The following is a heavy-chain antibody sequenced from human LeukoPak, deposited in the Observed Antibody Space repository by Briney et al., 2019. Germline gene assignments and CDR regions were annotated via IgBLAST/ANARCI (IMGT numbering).Heavy chain of an antibody. V-gene: IGHV4-59*01. Sequence: SETLSLTCTVTGGSISSYYWSWIRQPPGKGLEWIGYIYYSGSTNYNPSLKSRVTISVDTSKNQFSLKLSSVTAADTAVYYCARPSFHCSSTSCYTGYGMDVWGQGTTVTVSS. CDR3: ARPSFHCSSTSCYTGYGMDV. CDR2: IYYSGST. J-gene: IGHJ6*02. D-gene: IGHD2-2*02. CDR1: GGSISSYY.